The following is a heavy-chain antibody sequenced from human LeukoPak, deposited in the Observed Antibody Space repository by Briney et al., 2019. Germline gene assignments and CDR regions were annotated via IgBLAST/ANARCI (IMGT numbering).Heavy chain of an antibody. CDR1: GFTFSSYS. J-gene: IGHJ3*02. D-gene: IGHD3-22*01. Sequence: GGSLRLSCAASGFTFSSYSMNWVRQAPGKGLEWVSVIYSGGSTYYADSVKGRFTISRDNSKNTLYLQMNSLRAEDTAVYYCARERTDYYDSSGFSPDAFDIWGQGTMVTVSS. CDR3: ARERTDYYDSSGFSPDAFDI. V-gene: IGHV3-53*01. CDR2: IYSGGST.